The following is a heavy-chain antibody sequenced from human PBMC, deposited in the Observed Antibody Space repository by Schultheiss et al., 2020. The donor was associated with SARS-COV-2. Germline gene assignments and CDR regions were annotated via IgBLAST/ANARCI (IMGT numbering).Heavy chain of an antibody. CDR1: GFTFSSYG. D-gene: IGHD5-18*01. V-gene: IGHV3-9*01. J-gene: IGHJ4*02. CDR2: ISWNSNSI. CDR3: AKDTGPMVIHSRAFDY. Sequence: SLKISCAASGFTFSSYGMHWVRQAPGKGLEWVSGISWNSNSIGYADSVKGRFTISRDNAKNSLYLQMNSLRAEDTALYYCAKDTGPMVIHSRAFDYWGQGTLVTVSS.